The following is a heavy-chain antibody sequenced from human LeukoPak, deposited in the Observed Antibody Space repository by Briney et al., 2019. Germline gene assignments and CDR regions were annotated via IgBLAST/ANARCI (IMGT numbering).Heavy chain of an antibody. Sequence: PSETLSLTCTVSGGSISSSSYYWGWIRQPPGKGLEWIGSIYYSGSTYYNPSLKSRVTMSVDTSKNQFSLKLSSVTAADTAVYYCARDFEYCSSTSCYGMDVWGQGTTVTVSS. CDR1: GGSISSSSYY. V-gene: IGHV4-39*07. CDR2: IYYSGST. J-gene: IGHJ6*02. CDR3: ARDFEYCSSTSCYGMDV. D-gene: IGHD2-2*01.